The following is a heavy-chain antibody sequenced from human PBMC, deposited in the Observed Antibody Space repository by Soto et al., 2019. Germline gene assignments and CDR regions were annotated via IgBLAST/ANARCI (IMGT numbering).Heavy chain of an antibody. CDR2: VYYTGTT. V-gene: IGHV4-39*01. D-gene: IGHD2-2*01. Sequence: SETLSLTCTVSNFSVLTSIYYWAWIRQPPGKGLEWVGTVYYTGTTYYNPSLQSRVTISIGTSKNQFSLNLNSVTAADTAVYYCARNWNLALVPAAYFDSWGQGTLVTVSS. CDR3: ARNWNLALVPAAYFDS. CDR1: NFSVLTSIYY. J-gene: IGHJ4*02.